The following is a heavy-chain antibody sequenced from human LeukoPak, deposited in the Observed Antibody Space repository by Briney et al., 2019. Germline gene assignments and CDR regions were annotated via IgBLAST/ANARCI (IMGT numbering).Heavy chain of an antibody. CDR1: GFAFSTYA. CDR3: AKDQRGNYFDY. CDR2: ISGSGGST. Sequence: PGGSLRLSCAASGFAFSTYAMTWVRQAPGKGLEWVSAISGSGGSTYHADSVKGRFTISRDNSKNTLYLQMNSLRAEDTAVYYCAKDQRGNYFDYWGQGTLVTVSS. D-gene: IGHD7-27*01. J-gene: IGHJ4*02. V-gene: IGHV3-23*01.